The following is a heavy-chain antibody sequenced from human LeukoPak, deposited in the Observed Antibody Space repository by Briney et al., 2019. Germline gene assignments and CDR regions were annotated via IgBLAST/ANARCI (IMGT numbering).Heavy chain of an antibody. J-gene: IGHJ4*02. Sequence: SQTLSLTCAVSGGSISSGGYSWSWIRQPPGKGLEWIGYIHNSGSTYYNPSLKSPVSISVDTSKSHFSLRLSSVTAADTAVYYCARGEYYGSGSYYPGDYWGQGTLVTVSS. CDR1: GGSISSGGYS. CDR3: ARGEYYGSGSYYPGDY. CDR2: IHNSGST. V-gene: IGHV4-30-2*05. D-gene: IGHD3-10*01.